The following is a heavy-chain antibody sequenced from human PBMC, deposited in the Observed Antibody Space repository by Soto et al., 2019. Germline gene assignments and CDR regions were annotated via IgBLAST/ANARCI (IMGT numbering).Heavy chain of an antibody. CDR1: GGSISSSNW. Sequence: SETLSLTCAVSGGSISSSNWWSWVRQPPGKGLEWIGEIYHSGSTNYNPSLKSRVTISVDKSKNQFSLKLSSVTAADTAVYYRARVEIFGVVNGYYYYYGMDVWGRGTTVTVSS. V-gene: IGHV4-4*02. CDR3: ARVEIFGVVNGYYYYYGMDV. CDR2: IYHSGST. D-gene: IGHD3-3*01. J-gene: IGHJ6*02.